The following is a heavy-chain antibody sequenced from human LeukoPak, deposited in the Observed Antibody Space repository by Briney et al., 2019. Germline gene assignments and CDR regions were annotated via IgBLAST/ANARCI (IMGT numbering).Heavy chain of an antibody. D-gene: IGHD3-10*01. CDR3: AKVTVVLLWFGELPS. V-gene: IGHV3-23*01. CDR2: IRGSGGST. J-gene: IGHJ4*02. CDR1: GFTFSSYA. Sequence: PRGSLRLSCAASGFTFSSYAMSWVRHAPGKWLEWVSAIRGSGGSTYYADSVKGRFTISRDNSKNTLYLQMNSLRAEDTAVYYCAKVTVVLLWFGELPSWGQGTLVTVSS.